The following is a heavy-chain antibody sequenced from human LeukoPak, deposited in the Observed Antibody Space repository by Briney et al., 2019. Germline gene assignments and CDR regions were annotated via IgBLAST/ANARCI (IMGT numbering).Heavy chain of an antibody. CDR2: INPNSGGT. CDR1: GYTFTDYY. D-gene: IGHD2-15*01. Sequence: ASVEVSCKASGYTFTDYYIHWVRQAPGQGLEWMGWINPNSGGTNYAQNFQARVTLTSDTSISTVYMELSSLRSDDTALYYCARDVGYCRGGTCYPAHYWGQGTLVTVSS. J-gene: IGHJ4*02. CDR3: ARDVGYCRGGTCYPAHY. V-gene: IGHV1-2*02.